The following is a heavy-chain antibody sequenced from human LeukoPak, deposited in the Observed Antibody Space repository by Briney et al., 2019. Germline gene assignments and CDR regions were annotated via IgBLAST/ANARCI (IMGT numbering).Heavy chain of an antibody. J-gene: IGHJ4*02. Sequence: GGSLRLSCAASGFTFSSYSMNWVRQAPGKGLEWVSSISSSSGYIYYADSVKGRFTISRDNAKNSLYLQMNSLRAEDTAVYYCARDSSTVDYGYWGQGTLVTVSS. CDR3: ARDSSTVDYGY. V-gene: IGHV3-21*01. CDR2: ISSSSGYI. D-gene: IGHD4-23*01. CDR1: GFTFSSYS.